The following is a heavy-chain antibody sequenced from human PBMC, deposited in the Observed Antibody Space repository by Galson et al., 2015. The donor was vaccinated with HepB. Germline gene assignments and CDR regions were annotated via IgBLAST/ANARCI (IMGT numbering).Heavy chain of an antibody. CDR2: ISGSGGST. D-gene: IGHD4/OR15-4a*01. J-gene: IGHJ4*02. V-gene: IGHV3-23*01. CDR3: AKGGEVLRSIFDY. CDR1: GFTFSSYA. Sequence: SLRLSCAASGFTFSSYAMSWVRQAPGKGLEWVATISGSGGSTYYADSVKDRFTVSRDNSRSTLYLQMNSLRAEDTAIYYCAKGGEVLRSIFDYWGQGTLVTVSS.